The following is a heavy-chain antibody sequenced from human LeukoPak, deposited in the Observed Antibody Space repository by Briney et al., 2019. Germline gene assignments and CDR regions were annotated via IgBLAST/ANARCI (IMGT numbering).Heavy chain of an antibody. CDR2: ISSSGSTI. J-gene: IGHJ3*02. Sequence: PGGSLRLSCAASGFTFSSYSMNWVRQAPGKGLEWVSYISSSGSTIYYAESVKGRFTISRDSAKNSLYLQMNSLRAEDTAVYYCARDEVSFDIWGQGTMVTVSS. CDR1: GFTFSSYS. CDR3: ARDEVSFDI. V-gene: IGHV3-48*04.